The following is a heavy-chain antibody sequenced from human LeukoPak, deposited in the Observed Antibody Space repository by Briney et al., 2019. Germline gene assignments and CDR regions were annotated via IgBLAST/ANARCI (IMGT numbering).Heavy chain of an antibody. J-gene: IGHJ4*02. CDR3: ARLAVHTSTFDY. D-gene: IGHD1-1*01. CDR2: IYSGGNT. V-gene: IGHV3-53*01. CDR1: GFTVSSNY. Sequence: PGGSLRLSCAASGFTVSSNYMSWVRQAPGKGLEWVSVIYSGGNTFYADSVKGRFTIARDNSKNTLYLQMNSLRAEDTAVYFCARLAVHTSTFDYWGQGTLVTVSS.